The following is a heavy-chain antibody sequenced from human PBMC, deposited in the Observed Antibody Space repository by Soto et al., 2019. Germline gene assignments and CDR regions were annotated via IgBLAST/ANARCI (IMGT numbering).Heavy chain of an antibody. J-gene: IGHJ2*01. CDR1: GFTFSSYG. Sequence: QVQLVESGGGVVQHGRSLRLSCAASGFTFSSYGMEWVRQAPGKGLEWVAVISYDGSNKDYADSVKGRFTISRDDSKNTLWLQMNSLRPEDTAVYYCAQALWRYCYFDLWGRGTLVTVS. CDR3: AQALWRYCYFDL. V-gene: IGHV3-30*18. CDR2: ISYDGSNK.